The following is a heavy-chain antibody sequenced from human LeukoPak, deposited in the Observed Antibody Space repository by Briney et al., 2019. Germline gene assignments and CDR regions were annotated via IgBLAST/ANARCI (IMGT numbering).Heavy chain of an antibody. CDR3: AKDRAYGSGSYIYFDY. D-gene: IGHD3-10*01. CDR2: ISGSGGST. J-gene: IGHJ4*02. CDR1: GFTFSSYA. V-gene: IGHV3-23*01. Sequence: GRSLRLSCAASGFTFSSYAMHWVRQAPGKGLEWVSAISGSGGSTYYADSVKGRFTISRDNSKNTLYLQMNSLRAEDTAVYYCAKDRAYGSGSYIYFDYWGQGTLVTVSS.